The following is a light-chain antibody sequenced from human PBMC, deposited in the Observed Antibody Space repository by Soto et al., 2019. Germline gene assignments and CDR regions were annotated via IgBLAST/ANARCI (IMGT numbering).Light chain of an antibody. CDR2: GAS. Sequence: EIVLTQSPGTLSLSPGERATLSCRASQSVSSSDLAWYQQKPGQAPRLLIYGASSRATGIPDRFSGSGSGTDFTLTISRLEPEDFAVYYCQQYGSSPLFGQGTNVEI. V-gene: IGKV3-20*01. CDR1: QSVSSSD. J-gene: IGKJ1*01. CDR3: QQYGSSPL.